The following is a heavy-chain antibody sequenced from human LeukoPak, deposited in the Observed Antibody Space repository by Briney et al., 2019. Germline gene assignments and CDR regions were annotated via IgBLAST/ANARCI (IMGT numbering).Heavy chain of an antibody. CDR3: ARDGCSGGSCSWFDY. J-gene: IGHJ5*01. V-gene: IGHV3-30*04. Sequence: GGSLRLSCAASGFTFSSYAMHWVRRAPGKGLEWVAVISYDGSNKYYADSVKGRFTISRDNSKNTLYLQMNSLRAEDTAVYYCARDGCSGGSCSWFDYWGQGTLVTVSS. D-gene: IGHD2-15*01. CDR1: GFTFSSYA. CDR2: ISYDGSNK.